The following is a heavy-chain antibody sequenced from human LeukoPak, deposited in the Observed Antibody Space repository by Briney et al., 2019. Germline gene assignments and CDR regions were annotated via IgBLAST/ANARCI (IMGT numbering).Heavy chain of an antibody. J-gene: IGHJ5*02. D-gene: IGHD5-12*01. V-gene: IGHV4-34*01. Sequence: GTLRLSCAASGFTFNTYGMSWVRQAPGKGLEWIGEINHSGSTNYNPSLKSRVTLSVDTSKNQFSLNLSSVTAADTAVYYCARRSGYDFSNTWFDPWGQGTLVTVSS. CDR2: INHSGST. CDR3: ARRSGYDFSNTWFDP. CDR1: GFTFNTYG.